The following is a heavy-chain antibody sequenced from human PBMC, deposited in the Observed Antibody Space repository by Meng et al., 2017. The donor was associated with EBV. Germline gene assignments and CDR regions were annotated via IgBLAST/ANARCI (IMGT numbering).Heavy chain of an antibody. CDR3: ARSGATIFGVVIPTYYFDY. J-gene: IGHJ4*02. CDR1: GYTFTSYA. CDR2: INAGNGNT. D-gene: IGHD3-3*01. V-gene: IGHV1-3*01. Sequence: QVQLVQSGAEVKKPGASVKVSCKASGYTFTSYAMHWVRQAPGQRLEWMGWINAGNGNTKYSQKFQGRVTITRDTSASTAYMELSSLRSEDTAVYYCARSGATIFGVVIPTYYFDYWGQGTLVTVFS.